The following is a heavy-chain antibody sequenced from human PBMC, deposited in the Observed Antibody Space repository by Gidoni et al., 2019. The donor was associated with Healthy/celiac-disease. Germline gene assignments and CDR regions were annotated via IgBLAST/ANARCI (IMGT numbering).Heavy chain of an antibody. CDR2: INHSGST. Sequence: QVQLQQWGAGLLKPSETLSLTCAVYGGSFSGYYWSWIRQPPGKWLEWIGEINHSGSTNYNPSLKGRVTISVDTSKNQFSLKLSSVTAADTAVYYCARISTGYWGQGTLVTVSS. CDR3: ARISTGY. V-gene: IGHV4-34*01. CDR1: GGSFSGYY. J-gene: IGHJ4*02.